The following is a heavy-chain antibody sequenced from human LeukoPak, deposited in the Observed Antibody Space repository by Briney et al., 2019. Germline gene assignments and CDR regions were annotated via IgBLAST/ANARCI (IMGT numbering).Heavy chain of an antibody. Sequence: SETLSLTCTVSGGSISSYYWSWIRQPPGKGLEWIGYIYYSGSTNYNPSLKSRVTISVDTSKNQFSLKLSSVTAADTAVYYCARAYYYDGSGYSSYWYFDLWGRGTLVTVSS. J-gene: IGHJ2*01. CDR2: IYYSGST. CDR3: ARAYYYDGSGYSSYWYFDL. CDR1: GGSISSYY. V-gene: IGHV4-59*01. D-gene: IGHD3-22*01.